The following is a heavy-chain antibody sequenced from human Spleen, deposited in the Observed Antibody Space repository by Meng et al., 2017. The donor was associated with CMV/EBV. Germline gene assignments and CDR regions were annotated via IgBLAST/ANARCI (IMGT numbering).Heavy chain of an antibody. CDR3: ARESRHYDILTGYYVVFLDV. CDR1: GFTFSSYS. Sequence: GESLKISCAASGFTFSSYSMNWVRQAPGKGLEWVSSISSSSSYIYYADSVKGRFTISRDNAKNSLYLQMTSLRAEDTAVYYCARESRHYDILTGYYVVFLDVWGQGTTVTVSS. D-gene: IGHD3-9*01. V-gene: IGHV3-21*01. CDR2: ISSSSSYI. J-gene: IGHJ6*02.